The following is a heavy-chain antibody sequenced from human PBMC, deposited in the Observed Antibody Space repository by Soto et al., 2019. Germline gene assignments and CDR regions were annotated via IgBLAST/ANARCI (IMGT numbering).Heavy chain of an antibody. CDR3: VKDWSGEKCPCMDV. CDR1: GFTFWNYA. J-gene: IGHJ6*02. V-gene: IGHV3-23*01. CDR2: ISRNGDRT. Sequence: EVQLLESGGGLGQPGGPLSLSCEASGFTFWNYAMTWVRQAPGKGPEWVSSISRNGDRTYYVDSVKGRFIISRDNSENTLFLQMDSLRAEDAAIYYCVKDWSGEKCPCMDVWGQGTTVTVSS. D-gene: IGHD3-3*01.